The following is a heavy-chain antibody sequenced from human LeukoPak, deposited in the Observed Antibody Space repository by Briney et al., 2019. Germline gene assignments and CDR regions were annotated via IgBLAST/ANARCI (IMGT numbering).Heavy chain of an antibody. V-gene: IGHV3-23*01. D-gene: IGHD5-18*01. CDR3: AKGHTGYFFTIDY. CDR2: ISTNSHNA. J-gene: IGHJ4*02. CDR1: GFTFSTYG. Sequence: GGSLRLSCAASGFTFSTYGMGWVRQAPGKGPEWVAAISTNSHNAYYPDSVKGRFTISRDNSENTLYLQMNTLRAEDTAVYYCAKGHTGYFFTIDYWGQGTLVTVSS.